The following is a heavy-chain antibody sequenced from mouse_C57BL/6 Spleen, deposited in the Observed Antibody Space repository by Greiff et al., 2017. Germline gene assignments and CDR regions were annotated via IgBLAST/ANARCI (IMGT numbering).Heavy chain of an antibody. Sequence: VQLQQSGPGLVQPSQSLSITCTVSGFSLTSYGVHWVRQSPGKGLEWLGVIWGGGSTDYNAAFISRLSISKDNSKSQVFFKMNSLQADDTAIYYCARNYYGSSFDYWGQGTTLTVSS. V-gene: IGHV2-2*01. CDR1: GFSLTSYG. J-gene: IGHJ2*01. CDR3: ARNYYGSSFDY. CDR2: IWGGGST. D-gene: IGHD1-1*01.